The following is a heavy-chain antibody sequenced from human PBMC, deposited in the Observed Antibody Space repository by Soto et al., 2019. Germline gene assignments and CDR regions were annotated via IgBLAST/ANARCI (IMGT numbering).Heavy chain of an antibody. Sequence: GGSLRLSCAASGFTFSSYAMHWVRQAPGTGPEWVAATSSDGTDNVYADSVSGRFTISRDNSKNTLYLQMNSLRSEDAAVYYCARTYECAKSDCYRAFDIWGQGTMVTVAS. CDR3: ARTYECAKSDCYRAFDI. D-gene: IGHD2-21*02. V-gene: IGHV3-30*04. CDR1: GFTFSSYA. CDR2: TSSDGTDN. J-gene: IGHJ3*02.